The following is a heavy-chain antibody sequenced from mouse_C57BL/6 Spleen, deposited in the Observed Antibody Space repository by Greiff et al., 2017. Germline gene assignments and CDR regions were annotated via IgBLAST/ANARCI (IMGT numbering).Heavy chain of an antibody. V-gene: IGHV5-9-1*02. D-gene: IGHD2-4*01. J-gene: IGHJ2*01. Sequence: EVKVVESGEGLVKPGGSLKLSCAASGFTFSSYAMSWVRLTPETRLELVAYISSGGDYIYYADTVKGRFTISRDNARNTLYLQMSSLKSEDTAMYYCTRRDYDSFDYWGQGTTLTVSS. CDR3: TRRDYDSFDY. CDR1: GFTFSSYA. CDR2: ISSGGDYI.